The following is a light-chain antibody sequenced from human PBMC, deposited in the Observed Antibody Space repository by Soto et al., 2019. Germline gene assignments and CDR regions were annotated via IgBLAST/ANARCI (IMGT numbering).Light chain of an antibody. CDR2: DAS. CDR3: QQRSNWPPYT. V-gene: IGKV3-11*01. CDR1: QSVSSN. J-gene: IGKJ2*01. Sequence: EIVLTQSPATLSVSPGERATLSCRASQSVSSNLAWYQQKPGQAPRLLIYDASNRATGIPARFSGSGSGTDFTLTISSLKPEDFAVYYCQQRSNWPPYTFAQGTKLEIK.